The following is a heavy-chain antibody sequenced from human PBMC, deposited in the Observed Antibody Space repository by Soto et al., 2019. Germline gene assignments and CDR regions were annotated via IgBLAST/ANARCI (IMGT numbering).Heavy chain of an antibody. Sequence: ASVEGSSKAFWYTLTSYSIHLVGPAPGQRLEWMGWINAGNGNTKYSQKFRGRVTITRDKSASTEYPELRSMRSEETAVYYCETGLRHFDWFFDYCGQRPLVPVSS. CDR2: INAGNGNT. V-gene: IGHV1-3*01. J-gene: IGHJ4*02. CDR3: ETGLRHFDWFFDY. CDR1: WYTLTSYS. D-gene: IGHD3-9*01.